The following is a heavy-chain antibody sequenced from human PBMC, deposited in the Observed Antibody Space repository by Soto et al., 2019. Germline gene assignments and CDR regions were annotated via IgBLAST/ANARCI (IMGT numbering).Heavy chain of an antibody. V-gene: IGHV4-39*01. CDR2: IYYSGST. CDR3: ARHAPYSGYDFYGMDV. J-gene: IGHJ6*02. D-gene: IGHD5-12*01. Sequence: QLQLQESGPGLVKPSETLSLTCTVSGGSISSSSYYWGWIRQPPGKGLEWIGSIYYSGSTYYNPSLKSRVTISVDTSKNQFSLKLSSVTAADTAVYYCARHAPYSGYDFYGMDVWGQGTTVTVSS. CDR1: GGSISSSSYY.